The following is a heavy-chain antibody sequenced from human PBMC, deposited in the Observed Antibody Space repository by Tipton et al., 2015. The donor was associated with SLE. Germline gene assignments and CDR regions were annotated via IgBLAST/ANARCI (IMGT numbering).Heavy chain of an antibody. CDR1: GYTFTSYG. CDR2: ISAYNGNT. J-gene: IGHJ3*02. D-gene: IGHD6-13*01. V-gene: IGHV1-18*01. CDR3: ARDQGGGRAAAGTVAFDI. Sequence: QVQLVQSGAEVKKPGASTKVSCKASGYTFTSYGISWVRQAPGQGLEWMGWISAYNGNTNYAQKLQGRVTMTTDTSTSTAYMELRSLRSDDTAVYYCARDQGGGRAAAGTVAFDIWGQGTMVTVSS.